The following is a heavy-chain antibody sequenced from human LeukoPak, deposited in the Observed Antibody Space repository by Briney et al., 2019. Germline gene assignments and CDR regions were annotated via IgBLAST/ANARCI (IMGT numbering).Heavy chain of an antibody. V-gene: IGHV3-48*01. J-gene: IGHJ3*02. CDR1: GFTFSSYS. Sequence: GGSLRLSCAASGFTFSSYSMNWVRQAPGKGLEWVSYISSSSTIYYADSVKGRFTISRDNSKNTLYLQMNSLRAEDTAVYYCAKDLGIEPNDAFDIWGQGTLVTVSS. CDR2: ISSSSTI. D-gene: IGHD2-2*03. CDR3: AKDLGIEPNDAFDI.